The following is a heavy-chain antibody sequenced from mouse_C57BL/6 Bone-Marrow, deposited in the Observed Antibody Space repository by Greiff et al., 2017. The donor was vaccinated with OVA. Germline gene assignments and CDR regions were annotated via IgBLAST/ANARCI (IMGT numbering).Heavy chain of an antibody. Sequence: EVQLQQSGPELVKPGASVKISCKASGYTFTDYYMNWVKQSHGKSLEWIGDINPNNGGTSYNQKFKGKATLTVDKSSSTAYMELRSLTSEDSAVYYCARRGWGLWLRTAYYFDYWGQGTTLTVSS. V-gene: IGHV1-26*01. CDR2: INPNNGGT. D-gene: IGHD2-2*01. CDR3: ARRGWGLWLRTAYYFDY. J-gene: IGHJ2*01. CDR1: GYTFTDYY.